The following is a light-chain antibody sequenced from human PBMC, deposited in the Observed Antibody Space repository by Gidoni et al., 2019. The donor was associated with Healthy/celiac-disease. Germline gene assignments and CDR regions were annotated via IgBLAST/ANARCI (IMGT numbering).Light chain of an antibody. V-gene: IGKV1-39*01. CDR3: QQRYSTPYT. Sequence: DIQMTQSPSSLSASVGDRVTITCRASQSISSYLNWYQQKPGKAPKLLIYAASSLQSGVPSRFSGSGSGTAFTLPISSLQPEDFATYYCQQRYSTPYTFGQGTKLEIK. CDR2: AAS. CDR1: QSISSY. J-gene: IGKJ2*01.